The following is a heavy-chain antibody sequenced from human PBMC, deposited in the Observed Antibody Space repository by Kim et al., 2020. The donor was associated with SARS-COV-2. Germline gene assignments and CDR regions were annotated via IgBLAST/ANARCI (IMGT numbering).Heavy chain of an antibody. CDR1: GGTFSSYA. V-gene: IGHV1-69*04. Sequence: SVKVSCKASGGTFSSYAISWVRQAPGQGLEWMGRIIPILGIANYAQEFQGRVTITADKSTSTAYMELSSLRSEDTAVCYCAREGADYDILTGYSSNYGMDVWCQGTTVTVFS. D-gene: IGHD3-9*01. CDR2: IIPILGIA. CDR3: AREGADYDILTGYSSNYGMDV. J-gene: IGHJ6*02.